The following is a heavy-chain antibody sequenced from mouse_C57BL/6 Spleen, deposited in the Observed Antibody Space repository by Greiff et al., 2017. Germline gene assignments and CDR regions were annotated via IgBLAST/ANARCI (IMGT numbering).Heavy chain of an antibody. J-gene: IGHJ1*03. D-gene: IGHD2-3*01. CDR1: GFSLSTSGMG. CDR3: ARRGGYYTYFDV. V-gene: IGHV8-12*01. CDR2: IYWDDDK. Sequence: QVTLKESGPGILQSSQTLSLTCSFSGFSLSTSGMGVSWIRQPSGKGLEWLAHIYWDDDKRYNPSLKSRLTISKDTSRNQVFLKITSVDTADTATYYCARRGGYYTYFDVWGTGTTVTVSS.